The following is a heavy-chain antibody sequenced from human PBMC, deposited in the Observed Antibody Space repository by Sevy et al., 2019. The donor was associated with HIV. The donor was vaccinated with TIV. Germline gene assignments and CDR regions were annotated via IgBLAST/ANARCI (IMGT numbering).Heavy chain of an antibody. CDR2: VRYDGSNK. V-gene: IGHV3-33*01. J-gene: IGHJ4*02. CDR3: ARVRYYYDSSGYYFDY. D-gene: IGHD3-22*01. Sequence: GGSLRLSCAASGFTFSSYGMHWVRLAPGKGLEWVAVVRYDGSNKDYADSVKGRFTISRDNSKNTLYLQMNSLRAEDTAVYYCARVRYYYDSSGYYFDYWGQGTLVTVSS. CDR1: GFTFSSYG.